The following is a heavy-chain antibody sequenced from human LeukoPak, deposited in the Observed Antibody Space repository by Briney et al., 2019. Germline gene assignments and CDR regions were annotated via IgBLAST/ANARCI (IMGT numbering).Heavy chain of an antibody. CDR2: INHSGST. J-gene: IGHJ4*02. V-gene: IGHV4-34*01. CDR3: ARHRNYFDY. CDR1: GGSFSGYY. Sequence: SETLSLTCAVYGGSFSGYYWSWIRQPPGKGLEWIGEINHSGSTNYNPSLKSRVTMSVDTSKNQFSLKLSSVTAADTAVYYCARHRNYFDYWGQGTLVTVSS.